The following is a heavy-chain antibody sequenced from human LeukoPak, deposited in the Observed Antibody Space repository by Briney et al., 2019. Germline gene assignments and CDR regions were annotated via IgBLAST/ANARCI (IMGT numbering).Heavy chain of an antibody. Sequence: GGSLRLSCATSGFTFSIAWMHWFRQVPGKGLMWVSRITTEETTTYADSVRGRFTISRDNAKNTVYLQMNSLRVDDTAVYYCAKDWFATTDYWGQGILVTVSS. D-gene: IGHD1/OR15-1a*01. CDR1: GFTFSIAW. CDR2: ITTEETT. V-gene: IGHV3-74*01. J-gene: IGHJ4*02. CDR3: AKDWFATTDY.